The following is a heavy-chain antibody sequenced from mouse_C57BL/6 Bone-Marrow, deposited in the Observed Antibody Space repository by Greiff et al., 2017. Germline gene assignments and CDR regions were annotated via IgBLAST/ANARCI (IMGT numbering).Heavy chain of an antibody. CDR3: ARDERLRHYAMDY. CDR2: ISDGGSYT. CDR1: GFTFSSYA. V-gene: IGHV5-4*01. Sequence: EVKLVESGGGLVKPGGSLKLPCAASGFTFSSYAMSWVRQTPEKRLEWVATISDGGSYTYYPDNVKGRFTISRDNAKNNLYLQMSHLKSENTAMYCCARDERLRHYAMDYWGQGTSVTVSS. D-gene: IGHD2-4*01. J-gene: IGHJ4*01.